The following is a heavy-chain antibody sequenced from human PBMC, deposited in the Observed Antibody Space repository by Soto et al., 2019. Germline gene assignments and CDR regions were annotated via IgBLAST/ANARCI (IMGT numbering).Heavy chain of an antibody. J-gene: IGHJ4*02. CDR2: ISYDGSNK. CDR1: GFTFSSYA. Sequence: GGSLRLSCAASGFTFSSYAMHWVRQAPGKGLEWVAVISYDGSNKYYADSVKGRFTISRDNSKNTLYLQMNSLRAEDTAVYYCATAEVDYWGPGTLVNVS. V-gene: IGHV3-30-3*01. CDR3: ATAEVDY.